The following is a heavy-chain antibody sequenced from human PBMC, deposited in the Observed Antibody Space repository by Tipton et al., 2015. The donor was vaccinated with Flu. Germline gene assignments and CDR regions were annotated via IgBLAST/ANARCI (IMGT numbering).Heavy chain of an antibody. V-gene: IGHV4-4*07. J-gene: IGHJ5*02. CDR1: GGSISSYY. Sequence: TLSLTCTVSGGSISSYYWAWIRQPAGKGLEWIGRIYTSGSTRYNPSLESRVTISVDTSKDQFSLNLSSVTAADTAVYYCARACGSGGNRWFDPWGQGALVTVPS. CDR3: ARACGSGGNRWFDP. D-gene: IGHD2-15*01. CDR2: IYTSGST.